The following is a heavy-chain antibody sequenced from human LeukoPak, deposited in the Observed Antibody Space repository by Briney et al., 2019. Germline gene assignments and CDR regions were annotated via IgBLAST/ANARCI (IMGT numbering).Heavy chain of an antibody. CDR3: AREMNYDDYRTSDY. V-gene: IGHV1-2*02. CDR2: INPNSGGT. D-gene: IGHD4-17*01. J-gene: IGHJ4*02. CDR1: GYTFSGYY. Sequence: GASMKVSSKASGYTFSGYYMYWVRQAPGQGREWMGWINPNSGGTNFAQNLQGRVTMTRDTSISTVYMELISLRSDDTAVYCCAREMNYDDYRTSDYWGQGTLVTVSS.